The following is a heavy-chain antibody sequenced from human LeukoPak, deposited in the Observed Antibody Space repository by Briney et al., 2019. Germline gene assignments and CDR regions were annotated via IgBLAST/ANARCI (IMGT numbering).Heavy chain of an antibody. D-gene: IGHD2-2*01. CDR1: GFTFSNYA. CDR3: AREESAMVVIDY. Sequence: PVGSLRLSCAASGFTFSNYAMHWVRQAPGKGLEWVAVISYDGSNKYYADSVKARFTVSRDNSKNTLYLQMNSLRVEDTALYDCAREESAMVVIDYWGQGTLVTVSS. J-gene: IGHJ4*02. CDR2: ISYDGSNK. V-gene: IGHV3-30-3*01.